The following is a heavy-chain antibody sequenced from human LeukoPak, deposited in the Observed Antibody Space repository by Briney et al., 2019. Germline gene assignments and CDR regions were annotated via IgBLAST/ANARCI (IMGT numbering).Heavy chain of an antibody. CDR3: ARDVLIAADGVIRLDAFDI. CDR1: GFTFSSYN. D-gene: IGHD6-13*01. V-gene: IGHV3-21*01. J-gene: IGHJ3*02. Sequence: GGSLRLSCAASGFTFSSYNMNWVRQTPGKGLEWVSSISSSSSFIYYADSVKGRFTISRDNAKNSLYLQMNSLRAEDTAVYYCARDVLIAADGVIRLDAFDIWGQGTTVTVSS. CDR2: ISSSSSFI.